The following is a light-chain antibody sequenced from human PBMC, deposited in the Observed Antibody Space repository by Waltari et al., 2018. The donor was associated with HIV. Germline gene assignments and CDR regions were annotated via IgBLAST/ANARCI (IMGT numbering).Light chain of an antibody. CDR2: RNN. CDR3: QSYDSSLSGSGV. J-gene: IGLJ3*02. CDR1: ASNIGAGSD. Sequence: QSVLTQPPSVSGAPGQTVTISCTGSASNIGAGSDVPWSQQPPGTAPKLLIYRNNNRPSGVPDRFSGSKSGTSASLAITGLQAEDEADYYCQSYDSSLSGSGVFGGGTKLTVL. V-gene: IGLV1-40*01.